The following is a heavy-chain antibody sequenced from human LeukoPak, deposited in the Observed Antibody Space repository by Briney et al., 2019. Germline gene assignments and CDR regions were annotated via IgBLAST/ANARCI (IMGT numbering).Heavy chain of an antibody. Sequence: ASVKVSCKASGYTFTSYGISWVRQAPGQGLEWMGWISAYNGNTNYAQKFQGRVTMTRDTSTSTVYMELSSLRSEDTAVYYCARDREVTEGAFDIWGQGTMVTVSS. CDR3: ARDREVTEGAFDI. D-gene: IGHD5-18*01. V-gene: IGHV1-18*01. J-gene: IGHJ3*02. CDR2: ISAYNGNT. CDR1: GYTFTSYG.